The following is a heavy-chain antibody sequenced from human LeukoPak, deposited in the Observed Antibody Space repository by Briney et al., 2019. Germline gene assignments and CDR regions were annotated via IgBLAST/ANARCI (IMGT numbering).Heavy chain of an antibody. CDR3: AKDSSSWKDYFDY. D-gene: IGHD6-13*01. J-gene: IGHJ4*02. CDR2: ISGSGGST. V-gene: IGHV3-23*01. Sequence: GGSLRLSCAASGFTFTSYAMSWVRQAPGKGLEWVSAISGSGGSTYYADSVKGRFTISRDNSKNTPYLQMNSLRAEDTAVYYCAKDSSSWKDYFDYWGQGTLVTVSS. CDR1: GFTFTSYA.